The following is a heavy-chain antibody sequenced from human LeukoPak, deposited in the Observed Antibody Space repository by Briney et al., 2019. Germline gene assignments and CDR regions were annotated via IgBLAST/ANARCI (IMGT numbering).Heavy chain of an antibody. J-gene: IGHJ4*02. CDR2: VYYSGST. CDR1: DDSVSSDNYY. CDR3: ARRKAVRPRDYYFDY. V-gene: IGHV4-61*01. D-gene: IGHD6-6*01. Sequence: SETLSLTCTVSDDSVSSDNYYWCWIRQPPGKGLEWIGYVYYSGSTNYNPSLKSRVTISVDTSKNQFSLKLSSVTAADTAVYFCARRKAVRPRDYYFDYWGQGTLVTVSS.